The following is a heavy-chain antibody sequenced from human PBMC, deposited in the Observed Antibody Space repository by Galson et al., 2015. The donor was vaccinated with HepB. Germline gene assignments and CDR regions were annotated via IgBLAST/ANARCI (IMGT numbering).Heavy chain of an antibody. D-gene: IGHD3/OR15-3a*01. J-gene: IGHJ3*02. CDR3: VRDALDVGDALDI. CDR1: GFTPTSHE. Sequence: SLRLSCAASGFTPTSHEMRWVRQAPGKGLEWVSYISISGSAIYYADSVKGRFTISRDAARNSLYLQMNSLRAEDTAIYYCVRDALDVGDALDIWGQGTMVTVSS. V-gene: IGHV3-48*03. CDR2: ISISGSAI.